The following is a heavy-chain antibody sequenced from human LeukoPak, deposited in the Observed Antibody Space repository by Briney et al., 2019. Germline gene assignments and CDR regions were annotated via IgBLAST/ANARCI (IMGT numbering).Heavy chain of an antibody. V-gene: IGHV3-23*01. CDR3: ATTVWFGELYYFDY. Sequence: GGSLRLSCAASGFTFSSYAMSWVRQAPGKGLEWVSAISGSGGSTYYADSVKGQFTISRDNSKNTLYLQMNSLRAEDTAVYYCATTVWFGELYYFDYWGQGTLVTVSS. D-gene: IGHD3-10*01. CDR2: ISGSGGST. CDR1: GFTFSSYA. J-gene: IGHJ4*02.